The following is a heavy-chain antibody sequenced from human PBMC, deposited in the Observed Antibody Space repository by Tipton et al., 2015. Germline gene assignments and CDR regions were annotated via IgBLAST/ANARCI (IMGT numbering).Heavy chain of an antibody. V-gene: IGHV4-61*01. J-gene: IGHJ5*01. CDR2: IYYSGST. CDR1: GGSVGSASYY. Sequence: TLSLTCTVSGGSVGSASYYWSWIRQPPGKGLEWIGYIYYSGSTNYNPSLKSRVTISLDTSKNQFSLNLTSVTAAGTAMYYCARGGGDDYIWGSSRFDSWGQGILVTVSS. D-gene: IGHD3-16*02. CDR3: ARGGGDDYIWGSSRFDS.